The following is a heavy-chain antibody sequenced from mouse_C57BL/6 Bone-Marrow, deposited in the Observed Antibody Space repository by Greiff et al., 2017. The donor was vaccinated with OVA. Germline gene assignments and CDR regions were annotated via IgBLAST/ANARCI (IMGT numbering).Heavy chain of an antibody. CDR3: RLYWYFDV. J-gene: IGHJ1*03. CDR2: IDPSDSYT. D-gene: IGHD1-2*01. Sequence: VQLQQPGAELVKPGASVKLSCKASGYTFTSYWMQWVKQRPGQGLEWIGEIDPSDSYTNYNQKFKGKATLTVDTSSSTAYMQLSSLTSEDSAVYYCRLYWYFDVWGTGTTVTVSS. CDR1: GYTFTSYW. V-gene: IGHV1-50*01.